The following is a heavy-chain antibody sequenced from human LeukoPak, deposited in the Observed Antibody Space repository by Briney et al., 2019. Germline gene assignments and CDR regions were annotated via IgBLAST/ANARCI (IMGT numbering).Heavy chain of an antibody. CDR1: GGSVSSGSYY. Sequence: PSETLSLTCTVSGGSVSSGSYYWSWIRQPPGKGLEWIGYIYYSGSTNYNPSLKSRVTISVDTSKNQFSLKLSSVTAADTAVYYCARDGDIRGYCSSTSCHLGDAFDIWGQGTMVTVSS. J-gene: IGHJ3*02. D-gene: IGHD2-2*01. CDR3: ARDGDIRGYCSSTSCHLGDAFDI. V-gene: IGHV4-61*01. CDR2: IYYSGST.